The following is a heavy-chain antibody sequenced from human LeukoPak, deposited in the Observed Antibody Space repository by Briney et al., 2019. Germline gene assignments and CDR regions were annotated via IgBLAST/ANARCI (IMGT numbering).Heavy chain of an antibody. CDR3: ARLGDLYGDYTINDY. CDR1: GYNFTSDW. V-gene: IGHV5-51*01. Sequence: GELLKISCKGSGYNFTSDWIGWVRQMPGRGLEWMSRICPGDSDTRYSPSFQGQVTISVDKSVPTAYLQSRSLRAPDTAIYFCARLGDLYGDYTINDYWGQGTLVSVSS. D-gene: IGHD4-17*01. J-gene: IGHJ4*02. CDR2: ICPGDSDT.